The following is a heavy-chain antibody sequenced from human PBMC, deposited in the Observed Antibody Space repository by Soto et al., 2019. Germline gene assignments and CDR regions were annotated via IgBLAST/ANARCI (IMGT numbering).Heavy chain of an antibody. V-gene: IGHV4-39*01. CDR1: GGSISSSSYY. CDR3: AGGDYYHSSGYYFYYYTMDV. J-gene: IGHJ6*02. Sequence: QLHLQESGPGLVKPSETLSLTCTVSGGSISSSSYYWGWIRQPPGKGLEWIGNVYYGGSTHYNPSLKSRVTISVETSKSQFSLKLSSVTAADTAVYYCAGGDYYHSSGYYFYYYTMDVWGQGTTVTVSS. CDR2: VYYGGST. D-gene: IGHD3-22*01.